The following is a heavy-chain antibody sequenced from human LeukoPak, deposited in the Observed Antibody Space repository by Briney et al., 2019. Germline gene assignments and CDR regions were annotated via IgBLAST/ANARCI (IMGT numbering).Heavy chain of an antibody. J-gene: IGHJ4*02. V-gene: IGHV3-33*01. CDR3: ARDITSHYFDY. Sequence: GRSLRLSCSASGFTFTRHGMHWVRQPPGKGLEWVAVIWYDGSDKYYTDSVKGRFTISRDNSRNTLYLQMNSLRVEDTAIYYCARDITSHYFDYCGQGALVTVSS. CDR2: IWYDGSDK. CDR1: GFTFTRHG. D-gene: IGHD1-14*01.